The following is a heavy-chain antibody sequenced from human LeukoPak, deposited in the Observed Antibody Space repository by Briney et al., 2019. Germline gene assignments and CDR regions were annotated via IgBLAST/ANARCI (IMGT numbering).Heavy chain of an antibody. V-gene: IGHV3-21*01. D-gene: IGHD6-13*01. Sequence: GGSLRLSCTASGFNFGIYGMLWVRQAPGKGLEWVSYISSSSSYIYYADSVKGRFTISRDNAKNSLYLQMNSLRAEDTAVYYCARSVAAAGSDYWGQGTLVTVSS. CDR2: ISSSSSYI. CDR3: ARSVAAAGSDY. J-gene: IGHJ4*02. CDR1: GFNFGIYG.